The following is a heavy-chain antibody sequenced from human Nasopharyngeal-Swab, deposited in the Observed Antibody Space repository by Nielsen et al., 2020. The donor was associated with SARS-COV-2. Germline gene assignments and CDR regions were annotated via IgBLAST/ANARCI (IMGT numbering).Heavy chain of an antibody. V-gene: IGHV3-21*06. CDR2: ISSSSTYI. Sequence: GGSLRLSCAASGFTFSSYNMNWVRQAPGKGLEWVSSISSSSTYIYYADSVKGRFTISRDSAKSSLYLQMNSLRAEDTAVYYCARDGLDYDFWSAYFMDVWGQGTTVTVSS. J-gene: IGHJ6*02. CDR1: GFTFSSYN. CDR3: ARDGLDYDFWSAYFMDV. D-gene: IGHD3-3*01.